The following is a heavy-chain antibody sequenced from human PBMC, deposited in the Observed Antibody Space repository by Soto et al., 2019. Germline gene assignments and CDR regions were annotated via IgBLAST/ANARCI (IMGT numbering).Heavy chain of an antibody. V-gene: IGHV3-9*01. CDR3: AKDRGVDEYYYMDV. CDR1: GFTFDDYA. CDR2: ISWNSGSI. D-gene: IGHD3-10*01. J-gene: IGHJ6*03. Sequence: EVQLVESGGGLVQPGRSLRLSCAASGFTFDDYAMHWVRQAPGKGLEWVSGISWNSGSIGYADSVKGRFTISRDNAKNSLYLQMNSLRAEDTALYYCAKDRGVDEYYYMDVWGKGTTVTVSS.